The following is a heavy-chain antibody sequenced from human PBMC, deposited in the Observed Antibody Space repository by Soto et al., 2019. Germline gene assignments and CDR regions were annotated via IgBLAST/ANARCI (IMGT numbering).Heavy chain of an antibody. J-gene: IGHJ4*02. Sequence: QVQLVQSGAEVKKPGASVKVSCKASGYTFTGYYMHWVRQAPGQGLEWMGRINPNSGGTNYAQKFQGWVTMTRDTSISAAYMELSRLISDDTAVYYCARSLWPHYYFDYWGQGTLVTVSS. CDR1: GYTFTGYY. D-gene: IGHD3-10*01. CDR2: INPNSGGT. V-gene: IGHV1-2*04. CDR3: ARSLWPHYYFDY.